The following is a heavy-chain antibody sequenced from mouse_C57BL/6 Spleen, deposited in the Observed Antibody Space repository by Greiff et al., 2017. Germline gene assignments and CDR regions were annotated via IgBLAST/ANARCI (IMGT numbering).Heavy chain of an antibody. CDR3: AKDDYYSNYGWYFDV. Sequence: VQLQQSGAELARPGASVKMSCKASGYTFTSYTMHWVKQRPGQGLEWIGYINPSSGYTKYNQKFKDKATLTADKSSSTAYMQLSSLTSEVSAVYSGAKDDYYSNYGWYFDVWGTGTTVTVAS. V-gene: IGHV1-4*01. D-gene: IGHD2-5*01. CDR2: INPSSGYT. J-gene: IGHJ1*03. CDR1: GYTFTSYT.